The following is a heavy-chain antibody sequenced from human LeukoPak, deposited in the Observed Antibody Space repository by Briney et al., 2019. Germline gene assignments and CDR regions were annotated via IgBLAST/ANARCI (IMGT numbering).Heavy chain of an antibody. V-gene: IGHV3-21*01. CDR3: ARGVGATPAFFDY. Sequence: GGSLRLSCAASGFTFSGYNMNWVRQAPGKGLEWVSSISSSSYIYYADSMKGRITVSRDNAKNSLYLQMNSLRAEDAAVYYCARGVGATPAFFDYWGQGTLVTVSS. CDR1: GFTFSGYN. CDR2: ISSSSYI. J-gene: IGHJ4*02. D-gene: IGHD1-26*01.